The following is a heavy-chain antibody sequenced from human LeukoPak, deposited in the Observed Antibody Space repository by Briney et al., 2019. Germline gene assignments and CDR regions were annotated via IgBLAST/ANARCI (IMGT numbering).Heavy chain of an antibody. V-gene: IGHV4-4*07. Sequence: PSETLSLTCTVSGGSISSHYWSWIRQPAGKGLEWIGRIYTSGSTNYNPSLKSRVTMSVDTSKNQFSLKLSSVTAADTAVYYCARDYSNYGFVDWFDPWGQGTLVTVSS. J-gene: IGHJ5*02. D-gene: IGHD4-4*01. CDR3: ARDYSNYGFVDWFDP. CDR1: GGSISSHY. CDR2: IYTSGST.